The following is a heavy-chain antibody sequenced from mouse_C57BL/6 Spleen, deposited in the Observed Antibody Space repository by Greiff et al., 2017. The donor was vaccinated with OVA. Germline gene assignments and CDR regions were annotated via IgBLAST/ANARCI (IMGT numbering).Heavy chain of an antibody. V-gene: IGHV7-3*01. CDR1: GFTFTDYY. CDR2: IRNKANGYTT. J-gene: IGHJ4*01. Sequence: EVQGVESGGGLVQPGGSLSLSCAASGFTFTDYYMSWVRHPPGKALEWLGFIRNKANGYTTEYIASVKGRFTISRDNSQRILYLQMNALRAEDSATYYCARYRGYYYAMDYWGQGTSVTVSS. CDR3: ARYRGYYYAMDY.